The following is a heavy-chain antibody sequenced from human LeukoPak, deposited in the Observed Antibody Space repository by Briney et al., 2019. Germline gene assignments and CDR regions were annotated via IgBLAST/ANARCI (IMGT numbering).Heavy chain of an antibody. Sequence: GASVKVSCKASGGTFSSYAISWVRQAPGQGLEWMGGIIPIFGTANYAQKFQGRVTITADESTSTAYMELSSLRSEDTAVYYCARGPNQVILLGYCSGGSCYYYYGMDVWGQGTTVTVSS. V-gene: IGHV1-69*13. CDR3: ARGPNQVILLGYCSGGSCYYYYGMDV. J-gene: IGHJ6*02. D-gene: IGHD2-15*01. CDR2: IIPIFGTA. CDR1: GGTFSSYA.